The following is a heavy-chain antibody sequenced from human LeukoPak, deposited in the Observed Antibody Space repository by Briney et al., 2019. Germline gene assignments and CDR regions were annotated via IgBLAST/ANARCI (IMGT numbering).Heavy chain of an antibody. Sequence: ASVKVSCKASGGTFSSYAISWVRQAPGQGLEWMGGIIPIFGTANYAQKFQGRVTITADESTSTAYTELSSLRSEDTAVYYCWCIADLTPLYGMDVWGQGTTVTVSS. J-gene: IGHJ6*02. D-gene: IGHD6-13*01. CDR2: IIPIFGTA. V-gene: IGHV1-69*13. CDR3: WCIADLTPLYGMDV. CDR1: GGTFSSYA.